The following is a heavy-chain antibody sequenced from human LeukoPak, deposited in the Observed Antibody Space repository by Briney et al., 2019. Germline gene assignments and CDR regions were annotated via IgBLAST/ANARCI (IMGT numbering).Heavy chain of an antibody. CDR1: GFTFSSYS. CDR3: ARDLGYYDSSGSGGDY. J-gene: IGHJ4*02. V-gene: IGHV3-48*01. D-gene: IGHD3-22*01. CDR2: ISSSSSTI. Sequence: GGSLRLSCAASGFTFSSYSMNWVRQAPGKGLEWVSYISSSSSTIYYADSVTGRFTISRDNAKNSLYLQMNSLRAEDTAVYYCARDLGYYDSSGSGGDYWGQGTLVTVSS.